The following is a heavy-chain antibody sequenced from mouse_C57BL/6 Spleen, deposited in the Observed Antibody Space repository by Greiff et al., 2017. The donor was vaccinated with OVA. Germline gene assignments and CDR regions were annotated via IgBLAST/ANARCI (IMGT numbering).Heavy chain of an antibody. J-gene: IGHJ1*03. CDR2: INPSNGGT. CDR3: AKPYYYGSRWYFDV. CDR1: GYTFTSYW. V-gene: IGHV1-53*01. Sequence: QVQLQQPGPELVKPGASVKLSCKASGYTFTSYWMHWVKQRPGQGLEWIGNINPSNGGTNYNEKFKSKATLTVDKSSSTAYMQLSSLTSEDSAVYYGAKPYYYGSRWYFDVWGTGTTVTVAS. D-gene: IGHD1-1*01.